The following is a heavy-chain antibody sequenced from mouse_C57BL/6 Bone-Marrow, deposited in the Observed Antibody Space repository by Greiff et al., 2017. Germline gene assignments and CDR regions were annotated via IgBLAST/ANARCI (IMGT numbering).Heavy chain of an antibody. CDR2: IDPSDSYT. Sequence: QVQLQQPGAELVKPGASVKLSCKASGYTFTSYWMQWVKQRPGQGLEWIGEIDPSDSYTNYNQKFKGKATLTVDTSSSTAYMQLSSLTSGDSAVYYCANNRLFAYWGQGTLVTVSA. CDR3: ANNRLFAY. V-gene: IGHV1-50*01. CDR1: GYTFTSYW. D-gene: IGHD1-3*01. J-gene: IGHJ3*01.